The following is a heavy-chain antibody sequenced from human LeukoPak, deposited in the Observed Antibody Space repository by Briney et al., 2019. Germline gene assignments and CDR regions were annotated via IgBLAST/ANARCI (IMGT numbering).Heavy chain of an antibody. CDR1: GFTFSSYA. V-gene: IGHV3-23*01. CDR2: ISGSGGST. CDR3: LRGDRRDY. J-gene: IGHJ4*02. Sequence: PGGSLRLSCAASGFTFSSYAMSWVRQAPGKGLEWVSDISGSGGSTYYADSVKGRFIISRDNAKDSLYLQMNSLRVEDTAVYYCLRGDRRDYWGQGTLVTVSS.